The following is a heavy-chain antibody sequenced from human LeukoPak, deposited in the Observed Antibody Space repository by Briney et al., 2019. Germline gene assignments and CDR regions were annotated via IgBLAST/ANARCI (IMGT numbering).Heavy chain of an antibody. CDR1: NGSIRSYY. CDR3: ANWNGFLYAFDI. J-gene: IGHJ3*02. CDR2: IYTSGRT. V-gene: IGHV4-4*09. D-gene: IGHD1-1*01. Sequence: SETLSLTCTVSNGSIRSYYWSWIRQPPGKELEWIGYIYTSGRTNYNPSLNNRVTISVDTSKNQFSLKLTPVTAADTAVYYCANWNGFLYAFDIWGQGTMVTVSS.